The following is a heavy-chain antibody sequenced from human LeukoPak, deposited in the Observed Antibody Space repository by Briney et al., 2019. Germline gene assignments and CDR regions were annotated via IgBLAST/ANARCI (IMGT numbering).Heavy chain of an antibody. CDR1: GFTFSSYA. CDR3: AKEKGAAVISHFDY. CDR2: ISGSGGNT. Sequence: PGGSLSCSCAASGFTFSSYAMRWLRQAPGKGLEWVSGISGSGGNTFYADSVKGRFTISRDNSKNTLYFQMNSLRAEDTAVYYCAKEKGAAVISHFDYWGQGTLVTVSS. V-gene: IGHV3-23*01. D-gene: IGHD2-21*01. J-gene: IGHJ4*02.